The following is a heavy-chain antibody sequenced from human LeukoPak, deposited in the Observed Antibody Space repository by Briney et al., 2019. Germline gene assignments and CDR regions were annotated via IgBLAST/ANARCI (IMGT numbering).Heavy chain of an antibody. CDR2: IIPIFGIA. CDR1: GGTFSSYA. Sequence: SVKVSCKASGGTFSSYAISWVRQAPGQGLEWMGRIIPIFGIANYAQKFQGRVTITADKSTSTAYMELSSLRSEDAAVYYCARGRYYYDSSGYYYVDDDYWGQGTLVTVSS. J-gene: IGHJ4*02. V-gene: IGHV1-69*04. D-gene: IGHD3-22*01. CDR3: ARGRYYYDSSGYYYVDDDY.